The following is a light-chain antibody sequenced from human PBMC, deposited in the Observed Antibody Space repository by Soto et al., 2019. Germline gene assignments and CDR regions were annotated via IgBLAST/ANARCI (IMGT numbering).Light chain of an antibody. J-gene: IGLJ2*01. CDR2: EVS. CDR3: SSYAGTNVV. Sequence: QSALTQPPSASGSPGQSVTISCTGTSSDVGGYNYVSWYQQHPGKAPKLMIYEVSKRPSGVPERFSGSKSGNTASLTVSGFQAEDEADYYCSSYAGTNVVFGGWTKGTVL. V-gene: IGLV2-8*01. CDR1: SSDVGGYNY.